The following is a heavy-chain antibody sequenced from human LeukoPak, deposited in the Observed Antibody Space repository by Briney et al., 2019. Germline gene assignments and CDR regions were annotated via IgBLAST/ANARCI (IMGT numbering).Heavy chain of an antibody. D-gene: IGHD3-10*01. Sequence: GASVKVSCKASGYTFGNYDINCVRQATGQGLEWMGWMNPKSGNTGYAQKFKGRVTMTRNTSISTAYMDLSSLTSEDTAVYYCARGRSFWFDPWGQGTLVTVSS. J-gene: IGHJ5*01. CDR3: ARGRSFWFDP. CDR1: GYTFGNYD. V-gene: IGHV1-8*01. CDR2: MNPKSGNT.